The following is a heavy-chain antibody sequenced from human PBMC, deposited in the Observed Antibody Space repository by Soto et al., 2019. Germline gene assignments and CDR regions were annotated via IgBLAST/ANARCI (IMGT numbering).Heavy chain of an antibody. CDR1: GGSISSGGYY. Sequence: SETLSLTCTVSGGSISSGGYYWSWIRQHPGKGLEWIGYIYYSGSTYYNPSLKSRVTISVDTSKNQFSLKLSSVTAADTAVYYCARDPLAMGGTTAPRWGQGTLVTVSS. CDR3: ARDPLAMGGTTAPR. CDR2: IYYSGST. V-gene: IGHV4-31*03. J-gene: IGHJ4*02. D-gene: IGHD1-7*01.